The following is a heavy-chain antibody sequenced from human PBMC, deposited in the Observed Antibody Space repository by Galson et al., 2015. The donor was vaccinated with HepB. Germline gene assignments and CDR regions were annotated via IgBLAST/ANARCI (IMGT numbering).Heavy chain of an antibody. CDR2: ISGSGGSS. J-gene: IGHJ4*02. CDR1: GFTFSSYA. D-gene: IGHD3-22*01. Sequence: SLRLSCAASGFTFSSYAMSWVRQAPGKGLEWVSAISGSGGSSYYADSVKGRFTISRDNSKNTLYLQMNSLRAEDTAVHYCAKDCYYYDSSGYSPFDYWGQGTLVTVSS. V-gene: IGHV3-23*01. CDR3: AKDCYYYDSSGYSPFDY.